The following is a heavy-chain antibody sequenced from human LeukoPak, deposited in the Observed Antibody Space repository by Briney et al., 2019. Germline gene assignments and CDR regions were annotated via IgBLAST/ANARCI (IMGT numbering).Heavy chain of an antibody. Sequence: GGSLRLSRAASGFTFDDYAMHWVRQAPGKGLEWVSGISWNSGSIGYADSVKGRFTISRDNAKNSLYLQMNSLRAEDTALYYCAKGNWFDPWGQGTLVTVSS. J-gene: IGHJ5*02. CDR3: AKGNWFDP. CDR2: ISWNSGSI. V-gene: IGHV3-9*01. CDR1: GFTFDDYA.